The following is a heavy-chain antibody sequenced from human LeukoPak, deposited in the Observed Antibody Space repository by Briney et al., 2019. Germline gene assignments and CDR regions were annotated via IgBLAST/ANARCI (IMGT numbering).Heavy chain of an antibody. V-gene: IGHV3-30*18. CDR3: AKDRGGYYDSSGYPFVFDY. CDR1: GFTFSSYG. Sequence: GGSLRLSCAASGFTFSSYGMHWVRQAPGKGLEWVAVISYDGSNKYYADSVKGRFTISRNNSKNTLYLQMNSLRAEDTAVYYCAKDRGGYYDSSGYPFVFDYWGQGTLVTVSS. CDR2: ISYDGSNK. J-gene: IGHJ4*02. D-gene: IGHD3-22*01.